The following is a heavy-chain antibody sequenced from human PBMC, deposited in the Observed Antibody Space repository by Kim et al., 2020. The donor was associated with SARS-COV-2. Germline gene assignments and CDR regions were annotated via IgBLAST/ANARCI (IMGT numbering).Heavy chain of an antibody. V-gene: IGHV3-74*01. CDR3: ASEGGFINHDWYLDL. CDR2: ITDTGRTQ. CDR1: GFNFRNYF. J-gene: IGHJ2*01. D-gene: IGHD3-16*02. Sequence: GGSLRLSCAASGFNFRNYFMNWVRQAPGKGPVWISRITDTGRTQSYADSVKGRFTTSRNNTNNTLDLEMTSLRAEGTAIYYCASEGGFINHDWYLDLWGRGTLVTVSS.